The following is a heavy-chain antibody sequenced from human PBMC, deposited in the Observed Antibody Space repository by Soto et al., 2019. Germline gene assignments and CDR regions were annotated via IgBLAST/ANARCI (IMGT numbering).Heavy chain of an antibody. D-gene: IGHD7-27*01. CDR1: GFTFSNAW. J-gene: IGHJ6*03. V-gene: IGHV3-21*05. CDR3: ARDLSWGSNWYYYMDV. Sequence: PGGSLRLSCAASGFTFSNAWMSWVRQAPGKGLEWVSYISSSSSVIDYADTVKGRFTVSRDNARNSLYLQMNSLRAEDTAVYYCARDLSWGSNWYYYMDVWGKGTTVTVSS. CDR2: ISSSSSVI.